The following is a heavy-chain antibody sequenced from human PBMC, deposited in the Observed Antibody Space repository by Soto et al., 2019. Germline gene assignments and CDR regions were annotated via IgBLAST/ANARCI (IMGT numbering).Heavy chain of an antibody. CDR1: GFTFRSYV. J-gene: IGHJ4*02. CDR2: TSYDGSNN. CDR3: ARWGTTGGLDV. Sequence: QVQLVESGGGVVQPGTSLRLSCVGSGFTFRSYVIHWVRQAPGKGLEWVALTSYDGSNNFYGDSVKGRFTISRHNSRNTVELQMDSLPVEDTALYYFARWGTTGGLDVWGQGTLVSVSS. V-gene: IGHV3-33*05. D-gene: IGHD3-16*01.